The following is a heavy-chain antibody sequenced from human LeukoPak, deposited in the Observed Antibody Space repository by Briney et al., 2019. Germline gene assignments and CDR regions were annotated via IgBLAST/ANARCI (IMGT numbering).Heavy chain of an antibody. Sequence: SETLSLTCTVSGGSISSSSYYWGWIRQPPGKGLEWIGSIYYSGSTYYNPSLKSRVTISVDTSKNQFSLKLSSVTVADTAVYYCAGYMTLDIWGQGTMVTVSS. J-gene: IGHJ3*02. D-gene: IGHD2-21*02. CDR1: GGSISSSSYY. CDR2: IYYSGST. V-gene: IGHV4-39*01. CDR3: AGYMTLDI.